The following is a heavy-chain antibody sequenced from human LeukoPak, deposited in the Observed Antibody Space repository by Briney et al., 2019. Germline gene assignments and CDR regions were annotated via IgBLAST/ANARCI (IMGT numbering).Heavy chain of an antibody. CDR2: ISGSGGST. CDR3: AKDPLWVATTGSLDY. Sequence: GGSLRLSCAASGFTFSSYAMSWVRQAPGKGLEWVSAISGSGGSTYYADSVKGRFTISRDNSRNTLYLQMNSLRAEDTAVYYCAKDPLWVATTGSLDYWGQGTLVTVSS. D-gene: IGHD6-13*01. V-gene: IGHV3-23*01. J-gene: IGHJ4*02. CDR1: GFTFSSYA.